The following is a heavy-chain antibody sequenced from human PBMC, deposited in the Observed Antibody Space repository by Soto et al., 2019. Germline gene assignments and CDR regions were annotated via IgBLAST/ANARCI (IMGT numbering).Heavy chain of an antibody. Sequence: SQTLSLTCAISGASVSSNTASWNWIRQSPSRGLEWLGRTYFRSKWDNDYAVSVKSRIIINPDTSNNQFSLPLNSVTPEDTAVYFCAKGDNLGPKTGYAFDPWGQGIMVTASS. CDR1: GASVSSNTAS. D-gene: IGHD5-12*01. V-gene: IGHV6-1*01. J-gene: IGHJ5*02. CDR2: TYFRSKWDN. CDR3: AKGDNLGPKTGYAFDP.